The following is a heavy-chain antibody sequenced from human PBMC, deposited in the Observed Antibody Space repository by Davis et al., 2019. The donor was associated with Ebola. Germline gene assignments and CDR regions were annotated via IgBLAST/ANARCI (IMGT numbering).Heavy chain of an antibody. J-gene: IGHJ4*02. CDR3: ASSRRIVVSGPDGYCLDC. CDR1: GFTVSSNY. D-gene: IGHD3-22*01. Sequence: ESLKISCAASGFTVSSNYMSWVRQAPGKGLEWIGEIRHVGATYYSSSLKSRVTISADTSKNQFSLKLTSLTAADSAVYYCASSRRIVVSGPDGYCLDCWGQGTLVTVSS. V-gene: IGHV4-34*01. CDR2: IRHVGAT.